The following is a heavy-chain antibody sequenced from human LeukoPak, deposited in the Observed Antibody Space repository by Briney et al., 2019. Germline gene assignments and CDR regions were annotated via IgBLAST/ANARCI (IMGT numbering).Heavy chain of an antibody. CDR2: IYYSGST. J-gene: IGHJ4*02. Sequence: SETLSLTCTVSGGSISSYYWSWIRQPPGKGLEWIGYIYYSGSTNYNPSLKSRVTISVDTSKNQFSLKLSSVAAADTAVYYCARRTYYGSGSYYYFDYWGQGTLVTVSS. CDR3: ARRTYYGSGSYYYFDY. D-gene: IGHD3-10*01. V-gene: IGHV4-59*08. CDR1: GGSISSYY.